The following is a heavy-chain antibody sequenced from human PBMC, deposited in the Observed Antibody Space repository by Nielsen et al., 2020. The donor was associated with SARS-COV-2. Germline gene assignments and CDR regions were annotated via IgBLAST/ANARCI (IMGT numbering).Heavy chain of an antibody. D-gene: IGHD4/OR15-4a*01. Sequence: GESLKISCAASGFTFSFYWMNWVRQAPGKGLEWVANIKQDGSERYYVDSVKGRFTISRDSAKNSLYLQMNSLRAEDTAVYYCAKDRAGATYARFDFWGQGTLVTVSS. J-gene: IGHJ4*02. V-gene: IGHV3-7*05. CDR2: IKQDGSER. CDR1: GFTFSFYW. CDR3: AKDRAGATYARFDF.